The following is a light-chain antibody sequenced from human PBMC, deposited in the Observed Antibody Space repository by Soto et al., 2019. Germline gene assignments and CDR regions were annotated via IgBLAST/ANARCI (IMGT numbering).Light chain of an antibody. J-gene: IGKJ2*01. CDR2: WGS. V-gene: IGKV2-28*01. CDR3: MQALQTPPYT. CDR1: QSLLHSNGYNY. Sequence: DIVMTQSPLSLPVTPGEPASISCRSSQSLLHSNGYNYLDWYLQKPGQSPQLLIYWGSNRASGVPDRFSGSGSGTDFTLKISRVEAEDVGVYYCMQALQTPPYTFGQGTKLDIK.